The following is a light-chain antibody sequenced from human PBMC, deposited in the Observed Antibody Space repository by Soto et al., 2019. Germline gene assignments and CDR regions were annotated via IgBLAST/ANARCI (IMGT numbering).Light chain of an antibody. CDR1: ESISTW. Sequence: FQMTQSPSALSASVGDRVTLTCRASESISTWLAWYQQKPGKAPKLLIYDAYNLRSGVPSRFSGSGSGTEFTLTISSLQPDVFATYYCQQYKSYWTFGQGTKVDIK. CDR3: QQYKSYWT. CDR2: DAY. J-gene: IGKJ1*01. V-gene: IGKV1-5*01.